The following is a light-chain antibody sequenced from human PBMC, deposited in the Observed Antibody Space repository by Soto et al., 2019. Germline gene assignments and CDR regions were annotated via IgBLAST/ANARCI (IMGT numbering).Light chain of an antibody. CDR2: AAS. J-gene: IGKJ5*01. CDR3: QQSYTTASIT. CDR1: QSISRN. Sequence: DIQMTQSPSSLSASVGDRVTITCRASQSISRNLNWYQHKPGKAPKLLIYAASSLQNGVPSRFSGGGSGTELPLSISSLQPEDFGTYYCQQSYTTASITFGQGTRLEIK. V-gene: IGKV1-39*01.